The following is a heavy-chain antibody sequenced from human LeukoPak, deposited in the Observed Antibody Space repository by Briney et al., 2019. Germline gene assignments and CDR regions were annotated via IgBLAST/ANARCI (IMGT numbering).Heavy chain of an antibody. CDR2: IIPILGIA. CDR3: ARGQYYYDSSGYYPSNLDY. CDR1: GGTFSSYA. D-gene: IGHD3-22*01. V-gene: IGHV1-69*04. J-gene: IGHJ4*02. Sequence: SVKVSCKASGGTFSSYAISWVRQAPGQGLGWMGRIIPILGIANYAQKFQGRVTITADKSTSTAYMELSSLRSEDTAVYYCARGQYYYDSSGYYPSNLDYWGQGTLVTVSS.